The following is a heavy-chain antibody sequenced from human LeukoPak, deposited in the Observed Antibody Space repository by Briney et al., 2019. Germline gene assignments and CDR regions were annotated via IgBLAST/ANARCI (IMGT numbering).Heavy chain of an antibody. D-gene: IGHD3-10*01. J-gene: IGHJ4*02. CDR3: ARRYYYGSGPFDY. CDR1: GFTFSSYG. Sequence: GGSLRLSCAASGFTFSSYGMSWVRQAPGKGLEWVSAVSGSGGSTYYADSVKGRFTISRDNAKNSLYLQMNSLRAEDTAVYYCARRYYYGSGPFDYWGQGTLVTVSS. V-gene: IGHV3-23*01. CDR2: VSGSGGST.